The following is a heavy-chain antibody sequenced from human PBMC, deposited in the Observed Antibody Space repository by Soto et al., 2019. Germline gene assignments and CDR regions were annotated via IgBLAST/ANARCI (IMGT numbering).Heavy chain of an antibody. CDR2: IYYSGST. Sequence: SETLSLTCTVSGGSVSSGSYYWSWIRQPPGKGLEWIGYIYYSGSTNYNPSLKSRVTISVDTSKNQFSLKLSSVTAADTAVYYCARTMVGASAGYFDHWGRRTLVTVSS. CDR3: ARTMVGASAGYFDH. CDR1: GGSVSSGSYY. J-gene: IGHJ4*02. V-gene: IGHV4-61*01. D-gene: IGHD1-26*01.